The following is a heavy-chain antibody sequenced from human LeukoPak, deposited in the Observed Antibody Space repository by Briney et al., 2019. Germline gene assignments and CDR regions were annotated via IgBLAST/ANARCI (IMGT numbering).Heavy chain of an antibody. D-gene: IGHD2-2*01. V-gene: IGHV4-30-4*08. CDR1: GGSISSGDYY. J-gene: IGHJ4*02. CDR2: IYYSGST. Sequence: SETLSLTCTVSGGSISSGDYYWSSIRQPPGKGLEWIGYIYYSGSTYYSPSLKSRVTISVDTSKNQFSLKLSSVTASDTAVYYCARDLRRSGPAAYFDYWGQGTLVTVSS. CDR3: ARDLRRSGPAAYFDY.